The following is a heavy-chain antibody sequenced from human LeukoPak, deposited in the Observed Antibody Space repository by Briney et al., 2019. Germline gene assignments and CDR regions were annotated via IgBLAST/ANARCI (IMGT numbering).Heavy chain of an antibody. V-gene: IGHV4-59*12. CDR2: IYYSGTT. CDR3: EREEMATIDPYFDY. J-gene: IGHJ4*02. Sequence: PSETLSLTCTVSGGSIRSYYWSWIRQPPGKGLEWIGYIYYSGTTNYNPYLKSRVIISIDTSKNQFSLKLSSVTAADTAVYYCEREEMATIDPYFDYWGQGTLVTVSS. D-gene: IGHD5-24*01. CDR1: GGSIRSYY.